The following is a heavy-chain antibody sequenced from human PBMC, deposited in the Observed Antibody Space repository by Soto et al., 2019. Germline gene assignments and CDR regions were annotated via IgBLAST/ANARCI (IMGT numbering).Heavy chain of an antibody. D-gene: IGHD2-2*01. V-gene: IGHV3-33*01. CDR3: ARAGEGLRYCISTSCYPGMDV. CDR2: IWYDGSNK. J-gene: IGHJ6*02. Sequence: GGSLRLSCAASGFTFSSYGMHWVRQAPGKGLEWVAVIWYDGSNKYYADSVKGRFTISRDNSKNTLYLQMNSLRAEDTAVYYCARAGEGLRYCISTSCYPGMDVWGQGTTVTVSS. CDR1: GFTFSSYG.